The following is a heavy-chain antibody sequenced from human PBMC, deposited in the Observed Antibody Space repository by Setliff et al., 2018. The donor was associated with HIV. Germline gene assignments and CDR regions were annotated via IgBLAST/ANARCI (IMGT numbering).Heavy chain of an antibody. D-gene: IGHD4-17*01. CDR3: ARGNSRRLRVHYYYYYMDV. CDR1: GDSSSNDY. J-gene: IGHJ6*03. V-gene: IGHV4-4*08. Sequence: SETLSLTCTVSGDSSSNDYWTWVRQPPGKGLEWIGNIHTSGTTKYNPSLNSRVTISVDTSENQFSLKLSSVTAADTAVYYCARGNSRRLRVHYYYYYMDVWGKGTTVTVSS. CDR2: IHTSGTT.